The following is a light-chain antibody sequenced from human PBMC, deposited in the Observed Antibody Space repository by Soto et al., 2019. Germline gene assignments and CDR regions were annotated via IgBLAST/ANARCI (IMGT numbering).Light chain of an antibody. Sequence: QAVVTQPPSVSAAPGQKVTISCSGSSSNIGNNCVSWYQLLPGTAPKLLIYDNNKRPSGIPDRFSGSKSGTSATLGITGLQTGDEADYYCGTWDSSLSAVVFGGGTKLTVL. CDR3: GTWDSSLSAVV. CDR1: SSNIGNNC. V-gene: IGLV1-51*01. J-gene: IGLJ2*01. CDR2: DNN.